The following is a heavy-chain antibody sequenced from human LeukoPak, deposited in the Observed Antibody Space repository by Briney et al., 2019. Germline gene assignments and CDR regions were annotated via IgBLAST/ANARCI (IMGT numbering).Heavy chain of an antibody. Sequence: GGSLRLSCAASGFTFSSYAMSWVRQAPGKGLEWVSAISGSGGSTYYADSVKGRFTISRDNSKNTLYLQMNSLRAEDTAVYYCARSTTLTTSPNYWGQGTLVTVSS. CDR3: ARSTTLTTSPNY. J-gene: IGHJ4*02. CDR2: ISGSGGST. CDR1: GFTFSSYA. V-gene: IGHV3-23*01. D-gene: IGHD4-11*01.